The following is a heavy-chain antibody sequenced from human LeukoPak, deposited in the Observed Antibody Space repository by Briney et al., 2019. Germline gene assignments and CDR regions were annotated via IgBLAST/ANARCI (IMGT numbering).Heavy chain of an antibody. CDR1: GFTVSSNY. CDR3: ARVYDFWSGSSFGY. Sequence: PGGSLRLSCAASGFTVSSNYMSWVRQAPGKGLEWVSVIYSGGSTYYADSVKGRFTISRDNSKNTLYLQMNSLRAEDTAVYYCARVYDFWSGSSFGYWGQGTLVTVSS. D-gene: IGHD3-3*01. J-gene: IGHJ4*02. CDR2: IYSGGST. V-gene: IGHV3-66*02.